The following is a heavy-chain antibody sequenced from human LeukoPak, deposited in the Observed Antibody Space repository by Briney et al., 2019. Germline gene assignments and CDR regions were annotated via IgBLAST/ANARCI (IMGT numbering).Heavy chain of an antibody. D-gene: IGHD1-26*01. CDR2: INPNSGGT. V-gene: IGHV1-2*02. CDR1: GYTFTGYY. Sequence: ASVKVSCKASGYTFTGYYMHWVRQAPGQGLEWMGWINPNSGGTNYAQKFQGRVTMTRDRSISTAYMELSRLRSDDTAVYYCARHDGAVTDFDYWGQGTLVTVSS. CDR3: ARHDGAVTDFDY. J-gene: IGHJ4*02.